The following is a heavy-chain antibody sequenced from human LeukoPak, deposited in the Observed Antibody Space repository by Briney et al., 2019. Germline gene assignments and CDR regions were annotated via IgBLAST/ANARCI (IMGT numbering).Heavy chain of an antibody. D-gene: IGHD6-19*01. CDR1: GFTFDDYA. CDR2: ISWNSGSI. Sequence: GRSLRLSCAASGFTFDDYAMHWVRQAPGKGLEWVSGISWNSGSIGYADSVKGRFTISRDNAKNSLYLQMSSLRAEDTALYYCAKDQGPGIAVAGTWGQGTLVTVSS. J-gene: IGHJ5*02. CDR3: AKDQGPGIAVAGT. V-gene: IGHV3-9*01.